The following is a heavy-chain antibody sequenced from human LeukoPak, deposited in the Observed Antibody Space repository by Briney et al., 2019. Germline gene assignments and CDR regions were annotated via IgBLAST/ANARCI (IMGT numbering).Heavy chain of an antibody. V-gene: IGHV1-3*01. CDR1: GYTFTSYA. J-gene: IGHJ4*02. CDR2: INAGNSNR. CDR3: ARVSRYSSGWYNTLPFDY. D-gene: IGHD6-19*01. Sequence: ASVKVSCKASGYTFTSYAIHWVRQAPGQRLEWMGWINAGNSNRKYSQKFQDRVTITRETSATTAYMELNSLRSEDTAVYYCARVSRYSSGWYNTLPFDYWGQGTLVTVSS.